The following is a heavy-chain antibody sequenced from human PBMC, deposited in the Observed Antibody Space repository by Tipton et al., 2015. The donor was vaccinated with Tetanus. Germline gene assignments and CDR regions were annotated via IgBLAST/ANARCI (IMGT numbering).Heavy chain of an antibody. Sequence: SLRLSCAASGFTFSSYAVSWVRQAPGKGLEWVSSLSGSGDSTYYVDSVRGRFTISRDNSKNTLYLQMNSLRAEDSAVYYCAGRQVEGGAHFDHWGQGTLVTVSS. CDR3: AGRQVEGGAHFDH. J-gene: IGHJ4*02. CDR2: LSGSGDST. D-gene: IGHD3-16*01. CDR1: GFTFSSYA. V-gene: IGHV3-23*01.